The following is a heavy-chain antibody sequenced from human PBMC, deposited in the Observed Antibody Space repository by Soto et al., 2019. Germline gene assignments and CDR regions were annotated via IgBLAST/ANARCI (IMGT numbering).Heavy chain of an antibody. CDR1: GYTFTSYG. D-gene: IGHD5-18*01. Sequence: ASVKLSCKASGYTFTSYGISLVRQAPRQGLEWMGWISAYNGNTNYAQKLQGRVTMTTDTSTSTAYMELRSLRSDDTAVYYCARGRELRFYYYMDVWGKGTTVTVSS. CDR3: ARGRELRFYYYMDV. V-gene: IGHV1-18*01. J-gene: IGHJ6*03. CDR2: ISAYNGNT.